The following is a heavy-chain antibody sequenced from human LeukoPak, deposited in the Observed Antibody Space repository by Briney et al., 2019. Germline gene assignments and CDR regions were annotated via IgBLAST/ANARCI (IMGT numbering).Heavy chain of an antibody. J-gene: IGHJ4*02. CDR1: RFSLSSYW. Sequence: GGSLRLSCAASRFSLSSYWMSWVRQAPGKGLEWVANIKQDGSETYYVDSVKGRFTISRDNAKNSLSLQMNSLRAEDTAVYYCARQRGSGCLDYWGQGTLVTVSS. V-gene: IGHV3-7*01. CDR3: ARQRGSGCLDY. D-gene: IGHD6-19*01. CDR2: IKQDGSET.